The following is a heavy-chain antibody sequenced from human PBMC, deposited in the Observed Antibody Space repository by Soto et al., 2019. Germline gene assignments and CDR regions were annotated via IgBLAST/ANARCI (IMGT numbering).Heavy chain of an antibody. J-gene: IGHJ4*02. Sequence: PSETLSLTCAVSGGAISSSKWWSWVRQPPGKGLEWIGHIYYSGSTNYNPSLKSRVTISVDTSKNQLSLNLSSVTAADTAVYYCARRYGYCFDYWGQGTLVTVSS. CDR1: GGAISSSKW. CDR3: ARRYGYCFDY. V-gene: IGHV4-4*02. CDR2: IYYSGST. D-gene: IGHD1-1*01.